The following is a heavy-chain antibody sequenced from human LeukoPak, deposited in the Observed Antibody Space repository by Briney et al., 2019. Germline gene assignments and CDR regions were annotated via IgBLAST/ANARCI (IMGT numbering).Heavy chain of an antibody. J-gene: IGHJ6*02. Sequence: GASVKVSCEASGGTFSSYAISWVRQAPGQGLEWMGGIIPIFGTANYAQKFQGRVTITADESTSTAYMELSSLRSEDTAVYYCATAMVRGVTHYYYGMDVWGQGTTVTVSS. D-gene: IGHD3-10*01. CDR3: ATAMVRGVTHYYYGMDV. CDR2: IIPIFGTA. V-gene: IGHV1-69*13. CDR1: GGTFSSYA.